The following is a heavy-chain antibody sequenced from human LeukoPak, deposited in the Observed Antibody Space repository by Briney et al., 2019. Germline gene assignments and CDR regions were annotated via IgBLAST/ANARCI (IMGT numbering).Heavy chain of an antibody. CDR3: ARDSSWYYFDY. V-gene: IGHV3-48*01. D-gene: IGHD6-13*01. CDR1: GFSFSDYS. J-gene: IGHJ4*02. Sequence: GGSLRLSCTASGFSFSDYSMNWVRQAPGKGLEWVSYISSGDNTISYIDSVKGRFTISRDNAKNSVYLQMNSLRAEDTAVYYCARDSSWYYFDYWGQGTLVTVSS. CDR2: ISSGDNTI.